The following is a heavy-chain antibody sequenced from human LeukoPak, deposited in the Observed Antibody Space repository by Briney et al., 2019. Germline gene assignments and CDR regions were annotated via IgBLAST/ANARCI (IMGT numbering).Heavy chain of an antibody. CDR1: GASISSSSYY. CDR3: ARPSTYYYDSSGHGAFDI. CDR2: IYYGGST. V-gene: IGHV4-39*07. J-gene: IGHJ3*02. D-gene: IGHD3-22*01. Sequence: SETLSLTCTVSGASISSSSYYWGWIRQPPGKGLEWIGSIYYGGSTYYNPSLKSRVTISVDTSKNQFSLKLSSVTAADTAVYYCARPSTYYYDSSGHGAFDIWGQGTMVTVSS.